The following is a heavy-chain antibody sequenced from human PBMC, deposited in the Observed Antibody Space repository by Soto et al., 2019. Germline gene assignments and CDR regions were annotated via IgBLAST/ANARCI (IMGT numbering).Heavy chain of an antibody. CDR1: GASISRYY. CDR3: ARDQGYNWNLPANYYYYYGMDV. V-gene: IGHV4-59*01. CDR2: LYNTGST. D-gene: IGHD1-7*01. Sequence: PSETLSLTCTVSGASISRYYWSWIRQSPGKRLEWIGYLYNTGSTIYNPSLKSRVTISVDTSKNQFSLKMNSVTAEDTAVYYCARDQGYNWNLPANYYYYYGMDVWGQGTTVTVSS. J-gene: IGHJ6*02.